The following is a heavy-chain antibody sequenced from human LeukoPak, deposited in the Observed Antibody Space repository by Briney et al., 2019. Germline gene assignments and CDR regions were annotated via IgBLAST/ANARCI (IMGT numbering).Heavy chain of an antibody. CDR3: ARARAYGDYGY. D-gene: IGHD4-17*01. J-gene: IGHJ4*02. V-gene: IGHV4-59*01. CDR1: GGSISSYY. CDR2: IYYSGST. Sequence: PSETLSLTCTVSGGSISSYYWSWTRQPPGKGLEWIGYIYYSGSTNYNPSLKSRDTISVDTSKNQFSLKLSSVTAADTAVYYCARARAYGDYGYWGQGTLVTVSS.